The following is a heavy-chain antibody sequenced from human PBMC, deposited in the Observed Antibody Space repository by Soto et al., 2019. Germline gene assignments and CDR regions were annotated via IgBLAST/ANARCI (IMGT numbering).Heavy chain of an antibody. J-gene: IGHJ4*02. V-gene: IGHV1-46*01. D-gene: IGHD3-3*01. Sequence: ASVKVSCKASESNFTSYYMHWVRQAPGQGLEWMGIINPSGGSTSYAQKFQGRVTMTRDTSTSTVYMELSSLRSEDTAVYYCERDSRPYPSGLYYDFWSGYERPSYYFDYWGQGTLVTV. CDR3: ERDSRPYPSGLYYDFWSGYERPSYYFDY. CDR2: INPSGGST. CDR1: ESNFTSYY.